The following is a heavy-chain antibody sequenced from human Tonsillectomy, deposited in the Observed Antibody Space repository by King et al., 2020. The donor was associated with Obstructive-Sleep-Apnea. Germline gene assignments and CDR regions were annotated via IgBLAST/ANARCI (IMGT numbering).Heavy chain of an antibody. CDR3: ATRITVTTSGLDYYYGMDV. CDR1: GFTFSSYA. CDR2: ISGSGVST. J-gene: IGHJ6*02. V-gene: IGHV3-23*04. D-gene: IGHD1-7*01. Sequence: VQLVESGGGLAQPGGSLRLSCAASGFTFSSYAMSWVRQAPGKGLEWVSAISGSGVSTFYADSVKGRFTISRDNSKSTLDLQMSSLRAEDTAVYYCATRITVTTSGLDYYYGMDVWGQGTTVTVSS.